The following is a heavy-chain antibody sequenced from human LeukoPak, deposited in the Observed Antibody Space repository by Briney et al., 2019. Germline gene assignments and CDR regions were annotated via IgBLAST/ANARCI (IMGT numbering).Heavy chain of an antibody. Sequence: KPGGSLRLSCAASGFTFCHYYVRGIRQAPGKGLEWVSYISGSGTNIYYADSVKGRFTISRDHAKHSLYLQMNSLRAEDTAVYYRARNSDDLGVVITIYYYMHLWGKGTTVTVSS. V-gene: IGHV3-11*01. D-gene: IGHD3-22*01. J-gene: IGHJ6*03. CDR1: GFTFCHYY. CDR2: ISGSGTNI. CDR3: ARNSDDLGVVITIYYYMHL.